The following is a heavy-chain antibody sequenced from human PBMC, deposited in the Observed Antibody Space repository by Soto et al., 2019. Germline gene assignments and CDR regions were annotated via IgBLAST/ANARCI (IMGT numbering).Heavy chain of an antibody. CDR1: GFTFSSYG. J-gene: IGHJ3*02. D-gene: IGHD6-19*01. Sequence: QPGGSLRLSCAASGFTFSSYGMHWVRQAPGKGLEWVAVIWYDGSNKYYADSVKGRFTISRDNSKNTLYLQMNSLRAEDTAVYYCARDPGAVAGTSLDDAFDIWGQGTMVTVSS. V-gene: IGHV3-33*01. CDR2: IWYDGSNK. CDR3: ARDPGAVAGTSLDDAFDI.